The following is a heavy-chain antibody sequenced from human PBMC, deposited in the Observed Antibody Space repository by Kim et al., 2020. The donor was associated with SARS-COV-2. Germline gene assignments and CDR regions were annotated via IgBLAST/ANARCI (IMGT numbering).Heavy chain of an antibody. V-gene: IGHV4-31*03. D-gene: IGHD2-2*01. CDR1: GGSISSGGYY. J-gene: IGHJ6*02. CDR3: ARGYSTSYLGVVYYYYYYGMDV. CDR2: IYYSGST. Sequence: SETLSLTCTVSGGSISSGGYYWSWIRQHPGKGLEWIGYIYYSGSTYYNPSLKSRVTISVDTSKNQFSLKLSSVTAADTAVYYCARGYSTSYLGVVYYYYYYGMDVWGQGTTVTVSS.